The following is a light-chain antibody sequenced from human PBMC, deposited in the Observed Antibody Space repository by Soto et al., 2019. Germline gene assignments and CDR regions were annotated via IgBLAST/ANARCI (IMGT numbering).Light chain of an antibody. CDR3: QQRQYWPPIT. CDR2: DTS. Sequence: EIVLTQSPGTLSLSPGDRATLFCRASQSVSSYLAWYHQTPGQAPRLLIYDTSNRATGVPARFSGSGSGTDFTLTISSLEPEDCAIYYCQQRQYWPPITFGQGTRLEI. J-gene: IGKJ5*01. V-gene: IGKV3-11*01. CDR1: QSVSSY.